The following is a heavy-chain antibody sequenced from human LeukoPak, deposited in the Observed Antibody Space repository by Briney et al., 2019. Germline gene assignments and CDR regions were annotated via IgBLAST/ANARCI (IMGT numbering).Heavy chain of an antibody. J-gene: IGHJ3*02. V-gene: IGHV1-2*02. D-gene: IGHD2-21*01. CDR2: INPNSGST. CDR3: ARDLPVWDAFDI. CDR1: GYTFTGYD. Sequence: ASVKVSCKASGYTFTGYDVHWVRQAPGQGLEWMGWINPNSGSTTYAQNFQGRVTMTRDTSINTAYMELSSLRFDDTAVYYCARDLPVWDAFDIWGQGTMVTVSS.